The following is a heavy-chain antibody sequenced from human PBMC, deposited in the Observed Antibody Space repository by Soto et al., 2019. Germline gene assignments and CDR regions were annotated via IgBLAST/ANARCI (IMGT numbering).Heavy chain of an antibody. V-gene: IGHV3-49*03. CDR2: IRSKAYGGTT. J-gene: IGHJ4*01. CDR3: ARGGAGWELRTYYFDY. CDR1: GFTFGGYA. D-gene: IGHD1-26*01. Sequence: PGGSLRLSCTTCGFTFGGYAITWFRQAPWKGLECLGFIRSKAYGGTTEYAASVKGRFIISRDDSKSIAYLQMNSLESEDTAVYYCARGGAGWELRTYYFDYWGHGALVNVS.